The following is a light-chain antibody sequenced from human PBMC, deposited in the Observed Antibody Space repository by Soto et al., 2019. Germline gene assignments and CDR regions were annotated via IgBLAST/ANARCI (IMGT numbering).Light chain of an antibody. CDR3: SSFTDTGTVM. CDR1: SSDVGAYHS. Sequence: QSALTQPASVSGSPGQSFTIPCTGSSSDVGAYHSVSWYQQHPGKAPKIIIFDVSNRPSGVSNRFSGYKSGNTASLTISGLQAEDEADYYCSSFTDTGTVMFGGGTKVTVL. V-gene: IGLV2-14*03. J-gene: IGLJ3*02. CDR2: DVS.